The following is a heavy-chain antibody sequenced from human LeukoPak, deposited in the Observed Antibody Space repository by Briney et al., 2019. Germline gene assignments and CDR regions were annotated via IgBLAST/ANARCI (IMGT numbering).Heavy chain of an antibody. CDR3: ASRTWTGAGYYAFDI. V-gene: IGHV3-23*01. J-gene: IGHJ3*02. D-gene: IGHD3/OR15-3a*01. CDR2: ISSSGGST. Sequence: GGSLRLSCAASGFTFSSYAVSWVRQAPGKGLEWVSAISSSGGSTYYADSVKGRFTISRDNSENTLYLQMNSLIVEDTAVYYCASRTWTGAGYYAFDIWGQGTKLTVSS. CDR1: GFTFSSYA.